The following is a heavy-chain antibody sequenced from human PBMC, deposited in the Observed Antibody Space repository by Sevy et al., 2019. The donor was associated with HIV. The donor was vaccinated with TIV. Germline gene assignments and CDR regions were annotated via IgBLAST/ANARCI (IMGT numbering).Heavy chain of an antibody. V-gene: IGHV4-34*01. J-gene: IGHJ5*02. CDR1: GGSFSGYY. CDR2: INHSGST. Sequence: SENLSLTCAVYGGSFSGYYWSWIRQPPGKGLEWIGEINHSGSTNYNPSLKSRVTISVDTSKNQFSLKLSSVTAADTAVYYCARLKYSHGSESNWFDPWGQGTLVTVSS. D-gene: IGHD3-10*01. CDR3: ARLKYSHGSESNWFDP.